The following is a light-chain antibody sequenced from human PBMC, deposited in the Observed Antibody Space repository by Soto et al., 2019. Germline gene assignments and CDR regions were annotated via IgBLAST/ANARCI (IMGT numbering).Light chain of an antibody. J-gene: IGLJ2*01. V-gene: IGLV1-44*01. CDR1: SSNIGSNT. CDR2: SNN. Sequence: QSVLTQPPSASGTPGQRCTISCSGSSSNIGSNTVNWYQQLPGTAPKLLIYSNNQRPSGVPDRFSGSKSGTSASLAISGRQSEDEADYYCAAWDDSLNGVVFGGGTKLTVL. CDR3: AAWDDSLNGVV.